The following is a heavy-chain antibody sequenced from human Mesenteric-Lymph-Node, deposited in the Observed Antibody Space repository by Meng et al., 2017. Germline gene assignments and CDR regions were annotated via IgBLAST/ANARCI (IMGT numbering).Heavy chain of an antibody. CDR1: GGSISSSSYY. CDR3: ARTNHYDYFDY. J-gene: IGHJ4*01. CDR2: IYYSGST. V-gene: IGHV4-39*07. Sequence: GSLRLSCTVSGGSISSSSYYWGWIRQPPGKGLEWIGSIYYSGSTYYNPSLKSRVPISVDTSKNQFSLKLSSVTAADTAVYYCARTNHYDYFDYRGHGTLGIVS. D-gene: IGHD3-16*01.